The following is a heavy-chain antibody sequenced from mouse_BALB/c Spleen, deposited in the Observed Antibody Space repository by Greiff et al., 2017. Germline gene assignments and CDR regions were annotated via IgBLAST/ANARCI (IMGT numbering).Heavy chain of an antibody. D-gene: IGHD1-2*01. CDR1: GFAFSSYD. V-gene: IGHV5-12-1*01. Sequence: EVKLMESGGGLVKPGGSLKLSCAASGFAFSSYDMSWVRQTPEKRLEWVAYISSGGGSTYYPDTVKGRFTISRDNAKNTLYLQMSSLKSEDTAMYYCARAYGYRDAMDYWGQGTSVTVSS. CDR3: ARAYGYRDAMDY. J-gene: IGHJ4*01. CDR2: ISSGGGST.